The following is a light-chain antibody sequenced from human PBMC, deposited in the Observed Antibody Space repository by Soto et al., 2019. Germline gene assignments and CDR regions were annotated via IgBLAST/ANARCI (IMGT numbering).Light chain of an antibody. J-gene: IGLJ1*01. CDR1: SSNIGAGFN. CDR2: GDT. Sequence: QSVLTQAPSVSGAPGQRVTISCTGSSSNIGAGFNVHWYQQLPGTAPKLLIYGDTNRPSGVPARFSASKSGTSASLAITGLQAEDEADYSCQSYDSRLSGTVFGTGTKVTVL. CDR3: QSYDSRLSGTV. V-gene: IGLV1-40*01.